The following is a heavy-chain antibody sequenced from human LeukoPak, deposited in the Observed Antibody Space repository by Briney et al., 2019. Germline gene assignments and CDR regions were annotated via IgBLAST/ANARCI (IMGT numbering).Heavy chain of an antibody. D-gene: IGHD2-2*01. CDR2: ISYDGSNK. Sequence: PGRSLRLSCAASGFTFSSYGMHWVRQAPGKGLEWVAVISYDGSNKYYADSVKGRFTISRDNSKNTLYLQMNSLRAEDTAVYYCAKDLGYCSSTSCYPNWFDPWGQGTLVTVSS. J-gene: IGHJ5*02. V-gene: IGHV3-30*18. CDR3: AKDLGYCSSTSCYPNWFDP. CDR1: GFTFSSYG.